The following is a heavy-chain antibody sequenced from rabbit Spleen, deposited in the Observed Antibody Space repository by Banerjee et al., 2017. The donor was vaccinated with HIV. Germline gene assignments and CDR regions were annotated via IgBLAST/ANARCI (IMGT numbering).Heavy chain of an antibody. D-gene: IGHD7-1*01. Sequence: QEQLVESGGGLVQPGGSLKLSCKASGFDFSNYGVSWVRQAPGKGLEWIGLTEPIFGTTYYANWVNGRFTISRDNAQNTLYLQLNSLTAADTATYFCARFYAGYGDFGYAAMWGQGTLVTVS. CDR2: TEPIFGTT. CDR3: ARFYAGYGDFGYAAM. V-gene: IGHV1S47*01. CDR1: GFDFSNYG. J-gene: IGHJ3*01.